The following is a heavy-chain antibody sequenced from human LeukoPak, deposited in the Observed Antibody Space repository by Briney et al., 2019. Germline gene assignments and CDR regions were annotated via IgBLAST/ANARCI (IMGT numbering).Heavy chain of an antibody. Sequence: GASAKVSCKASGYTFTSYDIYWVRQATGQGLEWMGWMNPNSGNTGYAQKFQGRVTMTRNTSISTAYMELSSLRSEDTALYYCARAAWVSTSSKYYFDNWGRGTLVTVSS. D-gene: IGHD2-21*01. V-gene: IGHV1-8*01. CDR1: GYTFTSYD. J-gene: IGHJ4*02. CDR2: MNPNSGNT. CDR3: ARAAWVSTSSKYYFDN.